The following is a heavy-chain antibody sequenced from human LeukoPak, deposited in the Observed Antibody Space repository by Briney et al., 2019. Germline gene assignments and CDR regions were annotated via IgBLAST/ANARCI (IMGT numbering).Heavy chain of an antibody. CDR2: IYPGDSDT. CDR3: ASVVYDYVWGSYRYKGYDAFDI. CDR1: GYSFQSYW. V-gene: IGHV5-51*01. J-gene: IGHJ3*02. Sequence: GESLKISWKSSGYSFQSYWNGLGPQMPGKGLEWMGIIYPGDSDTRYSPSFQGQVTISADKSISTAYLQWSRLKASDTAMYYCASVVYDYVWGSYRYKGYDAFDIWGQGTMVTVSS. D-gene: IGHD3-16*02.